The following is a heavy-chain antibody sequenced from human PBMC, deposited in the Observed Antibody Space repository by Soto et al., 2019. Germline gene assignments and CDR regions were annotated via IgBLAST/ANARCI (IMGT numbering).Heavy chain of an antibody. D-gene: IGHD5-18*01. CDR1: GFTFSSYG. J-gene: IGHJ3*02. CDR2: ISYDGSNK. V-gene: IGHV3-30*18. CDR3: AKVEASGSYGEDI. Sequence: QVQLVESGGGVVQPGRSLRLSCAASGFTFSSYGMHWVRQAPGKGLEWVAVISYDGSNKYYADSVKGRFTISRDNSKNTLYLQMNSLRAEDTAVYYCAKVEASGSYGEDIWGQGTMVTVSS.